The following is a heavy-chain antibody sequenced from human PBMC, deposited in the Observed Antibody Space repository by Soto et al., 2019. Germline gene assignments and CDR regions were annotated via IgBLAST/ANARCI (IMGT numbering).Heavy chain of an antibody. J-gene: IGHJ5*02. CDR3: ARGFYDSFSWFDP. V-gene: IGHV3-53*04. CDR1: GFTVSSNY. D-gene: IGHD3-3*01. CDR2: IYSGGST. Sequence: GGSLRLSCAASGFTVSSNYMSWVRQAPGKGLEWVSVIYSGGSTYYADSVKGRFTISRHNSKNTLYLQMTSLRAEDTAVYYWARGFYDSFSWFDPWGQGTLVTVSS.